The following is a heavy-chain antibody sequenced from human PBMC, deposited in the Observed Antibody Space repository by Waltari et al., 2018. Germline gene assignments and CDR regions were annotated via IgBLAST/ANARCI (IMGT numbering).Heavy chain of an antibody. D-gene: IGHD3-10*01. Sequence: EVQLLESGGDSVRPGESMRLSCVGSGFTFTNDAMAWVRQAPGKGLEWVSSISGSGYTTNFADSVKGRFSISRDNSKNTLFLHMNSLRVEDTAMYYCAKDLRGKPYWGQGTLVTVSS. V-gene: IGHV3-23*01. J-gene: IGHJ4*02. CDR1: GFTFTNDA. CDR3: AKDLRGKPY. CDR2: ISGSGYTT.